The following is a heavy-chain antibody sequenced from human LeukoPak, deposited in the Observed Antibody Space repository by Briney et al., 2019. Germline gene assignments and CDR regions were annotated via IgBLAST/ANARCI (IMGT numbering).Heavy chain of an antibody. V-gene: IGHV3-74*01. CDR2: INSDGSST. Sequence: QSGGSLRLSCAASGLPFSSYWMHCVRQAPGKGLVWVSRINSDGSSTSYADSVKGRFTISRDNAKNTVYLQMNSLRGEDTAVYYCARILPISGRDSGGQGTLVTVSS. CDR3: ARILPISGRDS. D-gene: IGHD2-15*01. CDR1: GLPFSSYW. J-gene: IGHJ4*02.